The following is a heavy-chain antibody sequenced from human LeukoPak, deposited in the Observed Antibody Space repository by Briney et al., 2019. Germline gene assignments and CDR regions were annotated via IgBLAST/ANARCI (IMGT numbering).Heavy chain of an antibody. Sequence: PSETLSLTCTVSGGSISTYYWSWIRQPPGKGLEWIGYICYRGSTSYNPSLKSRVTILADTSKNQFSLNLNSMTAADTAVYYCAKGGYTTGGYWYLDLWGRGTLVTVSS. J-gene: IGHJ2*01. D-gene: IGHD4-17*01. CDR2: ICYRGST. CDR3: AKGGYTTGGYWYLDL. V-gene: IGHV4-59*01. CDR1: GGSISTYY.